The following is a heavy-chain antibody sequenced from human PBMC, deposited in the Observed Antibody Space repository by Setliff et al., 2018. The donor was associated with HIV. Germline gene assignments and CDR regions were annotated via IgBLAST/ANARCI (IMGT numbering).Heavy chain of an antibody. D-gene: IGHD3-16*02. J-gene: IGHJ6*03. CDR1: GGSFSSYY. CDR2: INHSGST. CDR3: ARGPLQLSLPPYSYYIDV. V-gene: IGHV4-34*01. Sequence: PSETLSLTCAVYGGSFSSYYWTWIRQPPGKGLEWIGEINHSGSTKYNPSLKSRVTISIDTSKKQVSLKLSSVIAADTAVYYCARGPLQLSLPPYSYYIDVWGKGITVTSP.